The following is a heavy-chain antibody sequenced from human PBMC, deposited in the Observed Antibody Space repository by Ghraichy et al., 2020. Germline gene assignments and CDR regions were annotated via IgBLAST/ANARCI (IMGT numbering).Heavy chain of an antibody. CDR3: ARIEVSDTRYFYYDALHV. V-gene: IGHV1-2*02. Sequence: ASVKVSCRASGYTFTEHFIHWVRLAPGQGLQWMGWINPNYGDTEYAQNFQGRVTMTRDTSISTAYLELHSLRSDDTAVYYCARIEVSDTRYFYYDALHVWGQGTPVTVSS. D-gene: IGHD5/OR15-5a*01. J-gene: IGHJ6*02. CDR1: GYTFTEHF. CDR2: INPNYGDT.